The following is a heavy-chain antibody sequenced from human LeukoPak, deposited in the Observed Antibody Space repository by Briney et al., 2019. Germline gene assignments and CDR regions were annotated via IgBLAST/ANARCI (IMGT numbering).Heavy chain of an antibody. J-gene: IGHJ5*02. CDR1: GYTFTGYY. Sequence: ASVKVSCKASGYTFTGYYMHWVRQAPGQGLEWMGWINPNSGGTNYAQKFQGWVTMTRDTSISTAYMELSRLRSDDTAVYYCARDGIRSLEWLGGWFDPWGQGTLVTVSS. D-gene: IGHD3-3*01. CDR2: INPNSGGT. CDR3: ARDGIRSLEWLGGWFDP. V-gene: IGHV1-2*04.